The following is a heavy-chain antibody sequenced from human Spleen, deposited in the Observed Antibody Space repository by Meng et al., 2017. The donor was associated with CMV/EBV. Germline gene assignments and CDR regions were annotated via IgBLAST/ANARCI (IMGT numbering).Heavy chain of an antibody. J-gene: IGHJ4*02. CDR2: VGAENGET. CDR3: ARAGAAVTTNFDF. Sequence: KASGYKFDIYGITWVRQAPGQGLEWVGWVGAENGETNYGQKFQGRVTVTADTFTKTAYVEMRSLRSDDSAIYYCARAGAAVTTNFDFWGQGTLVTVSS. D-gene: IGHD4-17*01. V-gene: IGHV1-18*01. CDR1: GYKFDIYG.